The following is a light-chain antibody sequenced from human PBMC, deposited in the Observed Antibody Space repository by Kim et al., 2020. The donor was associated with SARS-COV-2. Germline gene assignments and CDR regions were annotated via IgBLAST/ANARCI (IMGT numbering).Light chain of an antibody. J-gene: IGLJ3*02. Sequence: PGKTARITCGGNNIGSKSVHWYQQKPGQAPVLVIYYDSDRPSGIPERFSGSSSGNTATLTISRVEAGDEADYYCQVWDSSSDHPVFGGGTKLTVL. V-gene: IGLV3-21*04. CDR3: QVWDSSSDHPV. CDR1: NIGSKS. CDR2: YDS.